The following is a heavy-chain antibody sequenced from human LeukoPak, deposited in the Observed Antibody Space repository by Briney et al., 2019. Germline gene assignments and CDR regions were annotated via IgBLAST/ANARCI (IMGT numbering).Heavy chain of an antibody. CDR2: ISGSGGST. J-gene: IGHJ4*02. CDR3: AKPPPFESPILNPDYFDY. Sequence: GGSLRLSCAASGFTFSSYAMSWVRQAPGKGLEWVSAISGSGGSTYYADSVKGRFTISRDNSKNTLYLQMNSLRAEDTAVYYCAKPPPFESPILNPDYFDYWGQGTLVTVSS. V-gene: IGHV3-23*01. D-gene: IGHD3-16*01. CDR1: GFTFSSYA.